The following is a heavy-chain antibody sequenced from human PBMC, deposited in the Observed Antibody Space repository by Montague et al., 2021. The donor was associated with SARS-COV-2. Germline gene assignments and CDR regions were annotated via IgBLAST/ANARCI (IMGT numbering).Heavy chain of an antibody. D-gene: IGHD3-22*01. CDR3: ARGLTDISMIVVVLLGASHYSDS. CDR1: GGSFSDYH. J-gene: IGHJ4*02. Sequence: SETLSLTCAMYGGSFSDYHWSWIRQPPGKGLEWIGEINHSGSTNYNPSLKSRVTISIDTSKRQFSLKLSSVTAADTAVYYCARGLTDISMIVVVLLGASHYSDSRGRGNLVTVSS. CDR2: INHSGST. V-gene: IGHV4-34*01.